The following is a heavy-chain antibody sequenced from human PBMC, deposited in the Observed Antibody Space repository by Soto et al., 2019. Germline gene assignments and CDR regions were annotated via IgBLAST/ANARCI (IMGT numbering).Heavy chain of an antibody. J-gene: IGHJ6*02. CDR3: AQSRCVGDCLRTYPSHYYDGVDV. CDR2: IYWDNDK. D-gene: IGHD2-21*02. CDR1: GFSLRTSGVG. Sequence: QITLKESGPTLVKPTQTLTLTCTFSGFSLRTSGVGVGWIRQPPGKTLEWLALIYWDNDKRYSPSLRSRLTSTKATSENQVVLTMTNIDTVDTAKSYCAQSRCVGDCLRTYPSHYYDGVDVWGQGTTVTVSS. V-gene: IGHV2-5*02.